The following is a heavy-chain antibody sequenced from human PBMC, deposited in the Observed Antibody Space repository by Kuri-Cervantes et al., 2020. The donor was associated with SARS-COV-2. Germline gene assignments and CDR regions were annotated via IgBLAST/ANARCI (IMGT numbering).Heavy chain of an antibody. CDR2: IIPTFGTA. CDR1: GGTFSSYA. CDR3: ARDQIGTGTARQYYYYGMDV. V-gene: IGHV1-69*06. D-gene: IGHD1-1*01. Sequence: SVKVSCKASGGTFSSYAIGWVRQAPGQGLEWMGGIIPTFGTANYAQKFQGRVTITADKSTSAAYMELSSLRSEDTAVYYCARDQIGTGTARQYYYYGMDVWGQGTTVTVSS. J-gene: IGHJ6*02.